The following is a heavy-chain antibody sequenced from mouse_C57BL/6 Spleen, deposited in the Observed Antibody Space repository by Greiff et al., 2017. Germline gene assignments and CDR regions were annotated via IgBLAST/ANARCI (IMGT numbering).Heavy chain of an antibody. CDR2: ISRGGSYT. J-gene: IGHJ3*01. CDR1: GFTFSSYG. CDR3: SRQNSGSSYDWFAY. V-gene: IGHV5-6*02. Sequence: DVKLVESGGDLVKPGGSLKLSCAASGFTFSSYGMSWVRQTPDKRLEWVATISRGGSYTYYPDSVKGRFTIARDNAKNTLYLQMSSLKSEDTAMYYGSRQNSGSSYDWFAYWGQGTLVTVSA. D-gene: IGHD1-1*01.